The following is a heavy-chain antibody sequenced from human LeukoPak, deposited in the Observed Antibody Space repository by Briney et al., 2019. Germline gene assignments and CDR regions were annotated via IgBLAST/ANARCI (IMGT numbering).Heavy chain of an antibody. CDR2: VSTYTGNT. V-gene: IGHV1-18*01. Sequence: ASVKVSCKTSGYTFTSYAISWVRQAPVQGLEFMGWVSTYTGNTDYAQKLQGRVTMTTDTSTSTAYMELRSLSSDDTAVYYCARVLVGSSDAFDIWGQGTMVTVSS. J-gene: IGHJ3*02. CDR3: ARVLVGSSDAFDI. CDR1: GYTFTSYA. D-gene: IGHD1-26*01.